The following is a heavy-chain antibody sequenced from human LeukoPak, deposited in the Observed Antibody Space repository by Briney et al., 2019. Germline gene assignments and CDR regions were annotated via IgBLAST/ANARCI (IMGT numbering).Heavy chain of an antibody. CDR1: GFTFSSYA. V-gene: IGHV3-30-3*01. CDR2: ISYDGSNK. CDR3: AKDYDSSGYTSFDY. D-gene: IGHD3-22*01. J-gene: IGHJ4*02. Sequence: GRSLRLSCAASGFTFSSYAMHWVRQAPGKGLEWVAVISYDGSNKYYADSVKGRFTISRDNAKNSLYLQMNSLRAEDTALYYCAKDYDSSGYTSFDYWGQGTLVTVSS.